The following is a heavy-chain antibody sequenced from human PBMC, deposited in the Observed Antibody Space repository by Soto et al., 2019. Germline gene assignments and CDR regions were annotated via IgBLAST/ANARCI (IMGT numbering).Heavy chain of an antibody. Sequence: ASVKLSCKDSGGTFSSYAISWVRQAPGQGLEWMGGIIPIFGTANYAQKFQGRVTITADESTSTAYMELSSLRSEDTAVYYCAREGDRGSYYFDYWGQGTLVTVSS. D-gene: IGHD1-26*01. CDR3: AREGDRGSYYFDY. V-gene: IGHV1-69*13. J-gene: IGHJ4*02. CDR1: GGTFSSYA. CDR2: IIPIFGTA.